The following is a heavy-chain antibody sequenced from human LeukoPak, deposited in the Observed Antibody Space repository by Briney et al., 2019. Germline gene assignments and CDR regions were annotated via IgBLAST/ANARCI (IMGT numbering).Heavy chain of an antibody. D-gene: IGHD5-18*01. V-gene: IGHV3-53*01. CDR2: IYSGGST. CDR1: GFTVSSNY. CDR3: AKGIELWLTYFDH. J-gene: IGHJ4*02. Sequence: GGSLRLSCAASGFTVSSNYMSWVRQPPGKGLEWVSVIYSGGSTYYADSVKGRFTISRDNSKNTLYLQMNSLRAEDTAVYYCAKGIELWLTYFDHWGQGTLVTASS.